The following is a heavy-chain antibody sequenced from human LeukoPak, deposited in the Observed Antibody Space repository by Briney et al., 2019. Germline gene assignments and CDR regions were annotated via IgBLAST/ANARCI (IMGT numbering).Heavy chain of an antibody. V-gene: IGHV1-18*04. Sequence: GASVKVSCKASGYTFTSYGISWVRQAPGQGLEWMGWISAYNGNTNYAQKLQGRVTMTADTSTSTAYMELRSLRSDDTAVYYCARAPGYSSGWYGRGDYWGQGTLVTVSS. J-gene: IGHJ4*02. CDR2: ISAYNGNT. CDR3: ARAPGYSSGWYGRGDY. CDR1: GYTFTSYG. D-gene: IGHD6-19*01.